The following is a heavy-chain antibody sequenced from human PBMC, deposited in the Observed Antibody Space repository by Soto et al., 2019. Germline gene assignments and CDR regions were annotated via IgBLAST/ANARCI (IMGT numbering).Heavy chain of an antibody. V-gene: IGHV1-18*01. CDR3: AKSPRGEMATD. D-gene: IGHD5-12*01. CDR1: GYTFIHYH. CDR2: INTYNGMT. Sequence: QVQLVQSGGEVKKPGASVPVSCKASGYTFIHYHITWVRQAPGQGLEWMAWINTYNGMTDYAQRFQGRVTMTRDTSTSTAYMELRNLGSDDTAVYFCAKSPRGEMATDWGQGTLVTVSS. J-gene: IGHJ4*02.